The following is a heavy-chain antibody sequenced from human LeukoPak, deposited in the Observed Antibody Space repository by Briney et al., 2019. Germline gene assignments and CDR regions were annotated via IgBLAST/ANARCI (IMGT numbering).Heavy chain of an antibody. Sequence: PGGSLRLSFAASGFTFSDYYMSWVRQAPGKGLEWVSYISSSGSTIYYADSVKGRFAISRDNAKNSLYLQMNSLRAEDTALYYCAREGWKYQLLRGQGTLVTVSS. J-gene: IGHJ4*02. CDR2: ISSSGSTI. CDR3: AREGWKYQLL. V-gene: IGHV3-11*04. D-gene: IGHD2-2*01. CDR1: GFTFSDYY.